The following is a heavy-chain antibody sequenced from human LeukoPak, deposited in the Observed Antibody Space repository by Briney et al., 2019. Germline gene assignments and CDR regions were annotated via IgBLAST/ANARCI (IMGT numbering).Heavy chain of an antibody. J-gene: IGHJ4*02. CDR1: GDSISSSTYY. CDR2: IYYSGST. V-gene: IGHV4-61*01. Sequence: SETLSLTCSVSGDSISSSTYYWGRIRQPPGKGLEWIGYIYYSGSTNYNPSLKSRVTISVETSKNQFSLKLSSVTAADTAVYYCARERGYANDYWGQGTLVTVSS. D-gene: IGHD5-18*01. CDR3: ARERGYANDY.